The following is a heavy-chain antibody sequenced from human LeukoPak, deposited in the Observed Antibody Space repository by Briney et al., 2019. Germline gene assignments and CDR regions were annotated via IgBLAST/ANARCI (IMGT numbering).Heavy chain of an antibody. D-gene: IGHD6-19*01. CDR2: ISSSGNTT. CDR1: GFTFSDNY. Sequence: GGTLRLSCAAPGFTFSDNYMSWIRQAPGKGLEWVSYISSSGNTTYNADSVKGRFSITRDNAKNSLYLQMNSLRAEDTAVYYCARDGGSAWFLDYWGQGTLVTASS. CDR3: ARDGGSAWFLDY. V-gene: IGHV3-11*04. J-gene: IGHJ4*02.